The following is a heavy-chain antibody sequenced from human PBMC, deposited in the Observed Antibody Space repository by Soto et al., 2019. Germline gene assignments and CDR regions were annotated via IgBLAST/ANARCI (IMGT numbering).Heavy chain of an antibody. CDR2: ISWNSGSI. CDR3: AKDRTYYYYGMDV. V-gene: IGHV3-9*01. Sequence: EVQLVESGGGLVQPGRSLRLSCAASGFTFDDYAMHWVRQAPGKGLEWVSGISWNSGSIGYADSVKGRFTISRDNAKNSLYLQMNSLRAEDTALYYCAKDRTYYYYGMDVW. J-gene: IGHJ6*01. CDR1: GFTFDDYA.